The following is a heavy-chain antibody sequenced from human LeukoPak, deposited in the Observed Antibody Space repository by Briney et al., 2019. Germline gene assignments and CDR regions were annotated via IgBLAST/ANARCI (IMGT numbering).Heavy chain of an antibody. CDR1: GFTFSSYA. CDR3: ATAPYDILTGYSPYYFES. CDR2: IDTSGGST. J-gene: IGHJ4*02. D-gene: IGHD3-9*01. Sequence: GGSLRLSCAASGFTFSSYAMAWVRQTPGKGLEWVSTIDTSGGSTHYADSVKGRFTISRDNAKNSLYLQMNSLRAEDTAMYYCATAPYDILTGYSPYYFESWGQGTLVTVSS. V-gene: IGHV3-23*01.